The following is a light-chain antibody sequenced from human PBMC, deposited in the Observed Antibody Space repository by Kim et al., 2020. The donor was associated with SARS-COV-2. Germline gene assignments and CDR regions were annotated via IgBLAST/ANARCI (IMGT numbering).Light chain of an antibody. CDR2: AAS. CDR3: QQYNSWPRT. CDR1: HSVSSN. J-gene: IGKJ1*01. V-gene: IGKV3-15*01. Sequence: VSPGERATLSCRASHSVSSNLAWYQQKPGQAPRLLIYAASTRATGIPVRFSGSGSGTEFTLTISSLQSEDFAVYYCQQYNSWPRTFGQGTKVEIK.